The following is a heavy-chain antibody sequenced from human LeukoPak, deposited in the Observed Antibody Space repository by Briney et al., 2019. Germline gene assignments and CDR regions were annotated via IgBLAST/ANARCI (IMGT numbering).Heavy chain of an antibody. V-gene: IGHV3-53*01. J-gene: IGHJ4*02. Sequence: PGGSLRLSCSPSGFTVSSNYMSWVRQAPGKGLEWVSVIYSGGTTYYADSVKGRFTISRDNSKDTLYLQMNSLRAEDTAVYYCARARHGILTGYYLDYWGQGTLVTVSS. D-gene: IGHD3-9*01. CDR3: ARARHGILTGYYLDY. CDR2: IYSGGTT. CDR1: GFTVSSNY.